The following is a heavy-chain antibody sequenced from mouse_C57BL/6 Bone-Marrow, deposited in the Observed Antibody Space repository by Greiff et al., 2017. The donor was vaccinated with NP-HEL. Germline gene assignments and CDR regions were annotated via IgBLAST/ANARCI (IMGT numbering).Heavy chain of an antibody. D-gene: IGHD1-1*01. Sequence: VQLQQPGAELVKPGASVKLSCKASGYTFTSYWMHWVKQRPGQGLEWIGMIHPNSGSTNYTEKFKSKATLTVDKSSSTAYMQLSSLTSEDSAVYYCARWGTTVVASYWYFDVWGTGTTVTVSS. CDR2: IHPNSGST. J-gene: IGHJ1*03. V-gene: IGHV1-64*01. CDR1: GYTFTSYW. CDR3: ARWGTTVVASYWYFDV.